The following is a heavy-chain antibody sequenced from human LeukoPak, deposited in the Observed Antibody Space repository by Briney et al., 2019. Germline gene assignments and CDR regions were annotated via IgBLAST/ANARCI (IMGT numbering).Heavy chain of an antibody. CDR1: GYTFTSYY. D-gene: IGHD3-10*01. CDR2: INPSGGST. V-gene: IGHV1-46*01. CDR3: ARVPYGSGSYYAGYFDY. J-gene: IGHJ4*02. Sequence: ASVKVSCKASGYTFTSYYMHWVRQAPGQGLEWMGIINPSGGSTSCAQKFQGRVTMTRDMSTSTVYMELSSLRSEDTAVYYCARVPYGSGSYYAGYFDYWGQGTLVTVSS.